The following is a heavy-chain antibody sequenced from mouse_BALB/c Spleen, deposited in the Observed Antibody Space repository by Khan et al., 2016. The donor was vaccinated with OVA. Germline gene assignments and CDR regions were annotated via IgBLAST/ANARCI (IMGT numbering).Heavy chain of an antibody. Sequence: EVELVESGGDFVRPGGSLKLSCAASGFTFSTYGMSWVRQTPDKRLEWVATINTGGAYTSYPDSVKGRFTISRDNAKNTLYLQLSSLKSEDTAIYYCARLAYYYNSEGFAYWGQGTLVTVSA. CDR2: INTGGAYT. V-gene: IGHV5-6*01. D-gene: IGHD1-1*01. CDR1: GFTFSTYG. J-gene: IGHJ3*01. CDR3: ARLAYYYNSEGFAY.